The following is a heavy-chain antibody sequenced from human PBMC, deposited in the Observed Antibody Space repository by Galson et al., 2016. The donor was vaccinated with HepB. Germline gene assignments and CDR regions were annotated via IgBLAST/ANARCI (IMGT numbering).Heavy chain of an antibody. CDR3: AEDRRPSNGDLLPADL. J-gene: IGHJ5*02. D-gene: IGHD2-8*01. CDR1: GFSFNTYG. V-gene: IGHV3-30*18. CDR2: ISHDGSHK. Sequence: SLRLSCAASGFSFNTYGMHWVRQAPGKGLEWVAIISHDGSHKFYADSVKGRFTISRDNSRNTVYLEMNSLRAEDTAVYYCAEDRRPSNGDLLPADLWGQGTIVTVSS.